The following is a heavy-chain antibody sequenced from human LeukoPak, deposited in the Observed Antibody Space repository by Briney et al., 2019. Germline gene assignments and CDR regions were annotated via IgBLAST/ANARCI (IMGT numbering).Heavy chain of an antibody. V-gene: IGHV3-48*01. Sequence: GGSLRLSCAASGFTFSSYSMNWVRQAPGKGLEWVSYISSSSSTIYYADSVKGRFTISRDNAKNSLYLQMNSLRAEGTAVYYCASTSCSGGSCYRGWFDPWGQGTLVTVSS. CDR1: GFTFSSYS. CDR2: ISSSSSTI. D-gene: IGHD2-15*01. J-gene: IGHJ5*02. CDR3: ASTSCSGGSCYRGWFDP.